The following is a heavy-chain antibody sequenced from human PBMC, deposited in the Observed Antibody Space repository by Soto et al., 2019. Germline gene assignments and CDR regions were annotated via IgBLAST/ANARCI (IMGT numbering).Heavy chain of an antibody. CDR2: INHSGST. V-gene: IGHV4-34*01. D-gene: IGHD3-10*01. Sequence: ASETLSLTCAVYGGSFSGYYWSWIRQPPGKGLEWIGEINHSGSTNYNPSLKSRVTISVDTSKNQFSLKLSSVTAADTAVYYCAREIGLWFGEDRDYWGQGTLVTVSS. J-gene: IGHJ4*02. CDR3: AREIGLWFGEDRDY. CDR1: GGSFSGYY.